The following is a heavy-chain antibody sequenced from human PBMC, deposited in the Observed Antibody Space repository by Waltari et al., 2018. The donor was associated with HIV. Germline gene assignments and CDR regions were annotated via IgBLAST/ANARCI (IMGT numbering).Heavy chain of an antibody. Sequence: QFQLAQSGAEVKKPGASLKGSCKAPGYSFTRYGISWVRQAPGQGLEWIGWISVYNDNTKYAQKIQDRLNRTTDSPTSTAYMELRSLRSDDTAVYYCARAPMTTVTSRGFDIWGQGTMVIVSS. CDR2: ISVYNDNT. J-gene: IGHJ3*02. V-gene: IGHV1-18*01. CDR3: ARAPMTTVTSRGFDI. CDR1: GYSFTRYG. D-gene: IGHD4-17*01.